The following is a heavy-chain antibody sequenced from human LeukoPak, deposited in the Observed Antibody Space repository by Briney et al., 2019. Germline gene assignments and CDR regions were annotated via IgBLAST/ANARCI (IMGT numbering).Heavy chain of an antibody. V-gene: IGHV4-38-2*01. CDR1: GYSISSGYY. D-gene: IGHD1-26*01. Sequence: SETLSLTCAVSGYSISSGYYWGWIRQPPGKGLTWIGSIYHSGSTYYNPSLKSRVTISVDTSKNQFSLKLSSVTAADTAVYYCARVVVGATKFDYWGQGTLVTVSS. CDR3: ARVVVGATKFDY. J-gene: IGHJ4*02. CDR2: IYHSGST.